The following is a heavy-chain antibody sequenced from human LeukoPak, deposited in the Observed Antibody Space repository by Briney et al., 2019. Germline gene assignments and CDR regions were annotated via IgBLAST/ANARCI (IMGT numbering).Heavy chain of an antibody. V-gene: IGHV4-39*01. Sequence: SETLSLTCTVSGASISSSSYYWGWIRQPPEKGLEWIGSIYYSGSTYYNPSLKSRVTISGDTSKNQFSLKLSSVTAADTAVYYCARRPARAEYFHHWGQGTLVTVSS. CDR3: ARRPARAEYFHH. J-gene: IGHJ1*01. CDR1: GASISSSSYY. CDR2: IYYSGST.